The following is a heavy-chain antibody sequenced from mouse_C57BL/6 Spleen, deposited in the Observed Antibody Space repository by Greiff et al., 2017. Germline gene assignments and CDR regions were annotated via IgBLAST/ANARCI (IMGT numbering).Heavy chain of an antibody. CDR3: ARNGVTTVVEEPSWFAY. Sequence: QVQLQQSGPGLVQPSQSLSITCTVSGFSLTSYGVHWVRQSPGKGLAWLGVIWSGGSTDYNAAFISRLSISKDNSKSQVFFKMNSLQADDTAIYYCARNGVTTVVEEPSWFAYWGQGTLVTVSA. J-gene: IGHJ3*01. D-gene: IGHD1-1*01. V-gene: IGHV2-2*01. CDR2: IWSGGST. CDR1: GFSLTSYG.